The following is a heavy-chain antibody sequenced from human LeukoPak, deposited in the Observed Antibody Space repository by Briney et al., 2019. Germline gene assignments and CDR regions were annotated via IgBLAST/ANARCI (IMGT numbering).Heavy chain of an antibody. D-gene: IGHD2-21*02. V-gene: IGHV1-2*06. CDR2: INPNSGGT. Sequence: ASVKVSCKASGYTFTSYAMHWVRQAPGQGLEWMGRINPNSGGTNYAQKFQGRVTMTRDTSISTAYMELSRLRSDDTAVYYCARMFRGDSEYDPWGQGTLVTVSS. CDR3: ARMFRGDSEYDP. J-gene: IGHJ5*02. CDR1: GYTFTSYA.